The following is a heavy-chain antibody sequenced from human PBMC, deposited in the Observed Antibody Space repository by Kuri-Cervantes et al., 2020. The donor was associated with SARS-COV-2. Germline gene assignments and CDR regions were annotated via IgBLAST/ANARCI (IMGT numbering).Heavy chain of an antibody. J-gene: IGHJ6*03. CDR3: ALMAGYYYYYMDV. D-gene: IGHD6-19*01. CDR1: GYTFTAHH. Sequence: ASVKVSCKASGYTFTAHHIHWVRQAPRQGLEWVGWIDPNSGDTKYAQKFQGRVTMTRDTSISTAYMELSRLRSDDTAVYYCALMAGYYYYYMDVWGKGTTVTVSS. CDR2: IDPNSGDT. V-gene: IGHV1-2*02.